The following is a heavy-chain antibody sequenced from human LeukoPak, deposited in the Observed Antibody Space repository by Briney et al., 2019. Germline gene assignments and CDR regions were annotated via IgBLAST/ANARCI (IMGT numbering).Heavy chain of an antibody. CDR3: ARVNPLMAPGAVDI. J-gene: IGHJ3*02. D-gene: IGHD2-8*01. V-gene: IGHV3-7*01. CDR2: IKQDGSAK. Sequence: GGSLRLSCAASGFTFSSYWMTWVRQAPGKGLAWVANIKQDGSAKYYMDSVKGRFTISRDNAKNSLYLQMNSLGVEDAAVYYCARVNPLMAPGAVDIWGQGTKVAVSS. CDR1: GFTFSSYW.